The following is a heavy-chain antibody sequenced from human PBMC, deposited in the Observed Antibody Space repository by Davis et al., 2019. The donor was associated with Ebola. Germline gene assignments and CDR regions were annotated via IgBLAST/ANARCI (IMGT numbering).Heavy chain of an antibody. CDR1: GFTFDDYA. V-gene: IGHV3-66*02. D-gene: IGHD5-12*01. J-gene: IGHJ4*02. Sequence: GGSLRLSCAASGFTFDDYAMTWVRQAPGKGLEWVSVIYSGGSTYYADSAKGRFTISRDNAKNSLYLQMNSLRAEDTAVYYCARDRTAYSGYVDYFDYWGQGTLVTVSS. CDR2: IYSGGST. CDR3: ARDRTAYSGYVDYFDY.